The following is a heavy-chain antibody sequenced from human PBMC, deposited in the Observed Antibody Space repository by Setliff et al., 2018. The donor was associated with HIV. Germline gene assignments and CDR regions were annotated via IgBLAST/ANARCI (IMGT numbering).Heavy chain of an antibody. CDR3: AKGSRQLGPLNFDY. CDR1: GFTVSSNY. J-gene: IGHJ4*02. D-gene: IGHD6-6*01. CDR2: IKEDGSEK. V-gene: IGHV3-7*03. Sequence: GGSLRLSCAASGFTVSSNYMSWVRQAPGKGLEWVASIKEDGSEKYYVDSVKGRFTISRDNAKNSLYLQMNSLRAEDTAVYYCAKGSRQLGPLNFDYWGQGTLVTVSS.